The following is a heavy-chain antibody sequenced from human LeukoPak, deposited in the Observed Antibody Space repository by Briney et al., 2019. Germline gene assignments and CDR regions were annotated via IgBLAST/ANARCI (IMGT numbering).Heavy chain of an antibody. D-gene: IGHD3-9*01. J-gene: IGHJ3*02. Sequence: GSLRLSCAASGFSVSRSEMNWIRQPPGKGLEWIGTIYYTGTTYYNSSLKSRVTISVDTSKNQFSLKLSSVTAADTAVYYCARHVSGYYDAFDIWGQGTMVTVSS. CDR1: GFSVSRSE. CDR3: ARHVSGYYDAFDI. CDR2: IYYTGTT. V-gene: IGHV4-39*01.